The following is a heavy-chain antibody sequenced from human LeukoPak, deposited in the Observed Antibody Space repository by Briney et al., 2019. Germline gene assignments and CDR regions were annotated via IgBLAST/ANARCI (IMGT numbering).Heavy chain of an antibody. CDR3: ARVHHSGSYYDYYYYMDV. Sequence: PGRSLRLSCAASGFTFSSYWMHWVRQAPGKGLVWVSRINSDGSSTSYADSVKGRFTISRDNAKNTLYLQMNSLRAEDTAVYYCARVHHSGSYYDYYYYMDVWGKGTTVTISS. V-gene: IGHV3-74*01. CDR1: GFTFSSYW. J-gene: IGHJ6*03. D-gene: IGHD1-26*01. CDR2: INSDGSST.